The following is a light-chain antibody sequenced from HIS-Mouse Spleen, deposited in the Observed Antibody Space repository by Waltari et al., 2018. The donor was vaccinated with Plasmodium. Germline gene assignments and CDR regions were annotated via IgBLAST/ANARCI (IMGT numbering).Light chain of an antibody. V-gene: IGKV4-1*01. CDR1: QRVLYSSNNKNY. Sequence: DIVMTQSPYSLAVSLGDRATINCKSSQRVLYSSNNKNYLAWYQQKPGQPPKLLIYWASTRESGVPDRFSGSGSGTDFTLTISSLQAEDVAVYYCQQYYSTPPYTFGQGTKLEIK. CDR2: WAS. J-gene: IGKJ2*01. CDR3: QQYYSTPPYT.